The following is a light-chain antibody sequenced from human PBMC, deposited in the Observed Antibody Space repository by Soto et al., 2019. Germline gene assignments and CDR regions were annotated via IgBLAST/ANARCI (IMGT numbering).Light chain of an antibody. CDR3: QSYDSSLSGYV. CDR1: SANIGAAYN. V-gene: IGLV1-40*01. J-gene: IGLJ1*01. CDR2: GNN. Sequence: QSVLTQPPSVSRATGQRDTISCTGSSANIGAAYNVDWYQQLPGTAPKLLIYGNNNRPSGVPARFCGSKSGTSASLAIAGLQAEDEGDYDCQSYDSSLSGYVFGTGTKVTGL.